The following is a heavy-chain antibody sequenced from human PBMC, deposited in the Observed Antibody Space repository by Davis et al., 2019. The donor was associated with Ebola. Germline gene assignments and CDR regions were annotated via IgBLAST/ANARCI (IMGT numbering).Heavy chain of an antibody. Sequence: PSETLSLTCTVSGGSISRGGSYWTWIRQHLGKGLEWIGYIYYSGSTYYKPSLKSRVTISLDTSKIQFSLNLYSVTAADTAVYYCARDLRYDSSGYDYYFYMDVWGKGTTVTVSS. D-gene: IGHD3-22*01. J-gene: IGHJ6*03. CDR2: IYYSGST. CDR3: ARDLRYDSSGYDYYFYMDV. CDR1: GGSISRGGSY. V-gene: IGHV4-31*03.